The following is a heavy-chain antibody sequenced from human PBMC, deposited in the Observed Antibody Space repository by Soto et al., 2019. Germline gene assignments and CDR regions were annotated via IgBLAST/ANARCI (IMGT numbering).Heavy chain of an antibody. CDR3: EGGGRRGGMLDY. D-gene: IGHD3-16*01. CDR1: GGTFSSYT. V-gene: IGHV1-69*02. Sequence: QVQLVQSGAEVKKPGSSVKVSCKASGGTFSSYTISWVRQAPGQGLEWMGRIIPILGIANYAQKFQGRVTITADKPKSTAYRELSSVRSEDTGVYYCEGGGRRGGMLDYWGQGTLVTVSS. CDR2: IIPILGIA. J-gene: IGHJ4*02.